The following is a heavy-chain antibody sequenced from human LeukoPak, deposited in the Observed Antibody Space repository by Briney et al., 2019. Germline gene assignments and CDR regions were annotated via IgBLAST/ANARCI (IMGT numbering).Heavy chain of an antibody. CDR2: INPNTGAT. CDR1: GYTFTGFY. V-gene: IGHV1-2*02. Sequence: ASVTVSCKTSGYTFTGFYIHWVRQAPGQGLEWMGWINPNTGATNFAQKFQGRVTMTTDTSVNTAYMDLRRLRFDDTAVYYCAREGDYNGSGRGDSWGQGTLVTVSS. CDR3: AREGDYNGSGRGDS. D-gene: IGHD3-10*01. J-gene: IGHJ4*02.